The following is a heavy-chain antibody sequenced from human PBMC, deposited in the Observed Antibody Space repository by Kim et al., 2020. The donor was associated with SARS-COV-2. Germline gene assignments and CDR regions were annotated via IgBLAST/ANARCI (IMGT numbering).Heavy chain of an antibody. D-gene: IGHD2-21*01. V-gene: IGHV4-31*03. CDR2: IYYSGST. CDR1: GGSISSGGYY. J-gene: IGHJ3*02. CDR3: ARDIEVIAFDI. Sequence: SETLSLTCTVSGGSISSGGYYWSWIRQHPGKGLEWIGYIYYSGSTYYNPSLKSRVTISVDTSKNQFSLKLSSVTAADTAVYYCARDIEVIAFDIWGQGTMVTVSS.